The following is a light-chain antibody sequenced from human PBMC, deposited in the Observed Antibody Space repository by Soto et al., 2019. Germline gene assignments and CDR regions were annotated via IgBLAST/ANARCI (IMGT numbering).Light chain of an antibody. J-gene: IGKJ1*01. CDR2: GAS. V-gene: IGKV3-20*01. CDR1: QSLTSSY. CDR3: QQYGSSPTT. Sequence: EIVLTQSPVTLSLSPGEGATLSCRANQSLTSSYLAWYQQKSGQAPRLLIYGASSRATGIPDRFSGSGSGTDFTLTISRLEPEDFAVYYCQQYGSSPTTFSQGTKVDIK.